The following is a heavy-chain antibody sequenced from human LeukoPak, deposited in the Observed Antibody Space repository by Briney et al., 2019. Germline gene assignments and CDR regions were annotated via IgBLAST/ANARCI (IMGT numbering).Heavy chain of an antibody. Sequence: GGSLRLSCAASGFTFNSYAMTWVRQAPGKGLEWVSAISGSGGSTYYADSVKGRFTISRDNAKNSLYLQMNSLRAEDTAVYYCARDRYDFWSGYFEHYYYYYYMDVWGKGTTVTVSS. CDR3: ARDRYDFWSGYFEHYYYYYYMDV. CDR1: GFTFNSYA. V-gene: IGHV3-23*01. CDR2: ISGSGGST. J-gene: IGHJ6*03. D-gene: IGHD3-3*01.